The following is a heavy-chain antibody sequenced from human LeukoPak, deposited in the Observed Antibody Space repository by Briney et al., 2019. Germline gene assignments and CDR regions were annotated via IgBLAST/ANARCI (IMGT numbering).Heavy chain of an antibody. CDR3: AGGTYYYFDY. V-gene: IGHV4-59*01. J-gene: IGHJ4*02. CDR2: VYYSGGA. CDR1: GGSISSYY. Sequence: SETLSLTCTVSGGSISSYYWSWIRQPPGKGVGWIGYVYYSGGAHYNPSLKSRVTISVDTSKNQFSQKVSSVTAADTAIYYCAGGTYYYFDYWGQGTLVTVSS. D-gene: IGHD1-26*01.